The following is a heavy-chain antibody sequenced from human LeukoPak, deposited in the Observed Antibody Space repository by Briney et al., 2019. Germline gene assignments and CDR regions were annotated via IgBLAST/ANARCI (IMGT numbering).Heavy chain of an antibody. CDR3: AKGIDSTGYYPFDY. J-gene: IGHJ4*02. V-gene: IGHV3-23*01. Sequence: GGSLRLSCAASGFIFNNYAMSWVRRAPGKGLEWVSAISESGGETYHADSVEGRFTISRDTSKSTLYLQLSSLRAEDTAIYYCAKGIDSTGYYPFDYWGQGTLVTVSS. D-gene: IGHD3-22*01. CDR1: GFIFNNYA. CDR2: ISESGGET.